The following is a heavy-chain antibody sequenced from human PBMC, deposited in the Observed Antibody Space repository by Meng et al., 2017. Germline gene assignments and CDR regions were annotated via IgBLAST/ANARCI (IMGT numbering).Heavy chain of an antibody. D-gene: IGHD6-25*01. V-gene: IGHV1-2*06. CDR2: INPKSGDT. CDR3: ARDEDISAAGKLFGDY. Sequence: QVVQNGAAVNKPGASGKISCHPSGYNFPDYYIHWVRRAPGQGLEWMGRINPKSGDTHYAQKFQARVTMTGDTSISTAYMELSGLRSDDTAMYYCARDEDISAAGKLFGDYWGQGTLVTVSS. J-gene: IGHJ4*02. CDR1: GYNFPDYY.